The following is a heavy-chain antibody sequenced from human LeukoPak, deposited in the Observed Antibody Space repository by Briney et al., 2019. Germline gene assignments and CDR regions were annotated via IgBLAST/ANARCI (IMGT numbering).Heavy chain of an antibody. V-gene: IGHV3-15*07. J-gene: IGHJ4*02. CDR2: IKNKDEGEKT. D-gene: IGHD4-17*01. Sequence: GGSLRLSCAVSGFSFSNVWMNWVRQAPGKGLEWVGRIKNKDEGEKTDYAAPVKGRFTISRDDSKATLFLQMNSLKMEDTVIYYCTTGXXYGGGYWGQXXLXSVSS. CDR3: TTGXXYGGGY. CDR1: GFSFSNVW.